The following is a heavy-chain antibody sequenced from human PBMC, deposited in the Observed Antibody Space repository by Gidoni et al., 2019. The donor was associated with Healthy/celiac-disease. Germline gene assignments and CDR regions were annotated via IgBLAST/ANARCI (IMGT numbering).Heavy chain of an antibody. J-gene: IGHJ4*02. CDR3: ARDGGVYGVNSDYFDY. CDR1: GGSIRSGGYY. V-gene: IGHV4-31*03. D-gene: IGHD4-17*01. Sequence: QVQLQESGPGLVKPSQTLSLTCTVSGGSIRSGGYYWSWIRQHPGKGREWIGYIYYSGSTYYNPSLKSRVTISVDTSKNQFSLKLSSVTAADTAVYYCARDGGVYGVNSDYFDYWGQGTLVTVSS. CDR2: IYYSGST.